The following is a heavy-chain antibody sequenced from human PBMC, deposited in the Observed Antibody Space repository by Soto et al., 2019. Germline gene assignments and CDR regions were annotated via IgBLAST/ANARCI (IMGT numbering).Heavy chain of an antibody. CDR3: ARTTVTTGFYYGMDL. Sequence: GGTLRLSCAASGFRFDDYAMHWVRQAPGKGLEWVSGISWSSGSIGYAASVKGRFTISRDNDGNSLFLQMNGLRSDDTALYYCARTTVTTGFYYGMDLWGQGTMVTVSS. V-gene: IGHV3-9*01. D-gene: IGHD4-17*01. CDR1: GFRFDDYA. J-gene: IGHJ6*02. CDR2: ISWSSGSI.